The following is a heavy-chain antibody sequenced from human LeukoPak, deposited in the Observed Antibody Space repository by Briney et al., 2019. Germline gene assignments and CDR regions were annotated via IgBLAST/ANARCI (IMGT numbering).Heavy chain of an antibody. V-gene: IGHV4-38-2*02. J-gene: IGHJ4*02. Sequence: SETLSLTCTVSGYSISSGYYWGWIRQPRGKGLEWIGSIYHSGSTYYNPSLKSRVTISVDTSKNQFSLKLSSVTAADTAVYYCAREGRYSSGPSNYWGQGTLVTVSS. CDR1: GYSISSGYY. CDR2: IYHSGST. D-gene: IGHD6-19*01. CDR3: AREGRYSSGPSNY.